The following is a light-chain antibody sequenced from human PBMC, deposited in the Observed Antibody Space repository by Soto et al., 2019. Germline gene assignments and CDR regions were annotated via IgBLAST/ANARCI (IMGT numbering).Light chain of an antibody. CDR1: NTDVGAYNY. Sequence: QSVLSQPVSVSWSPGHSLTISCTGTNTDVGAYNYVSWYQQHPGKAPKLMIYEVSNRPSGFSDRFSGSKSGNTASLTISGLQAEEEADYYCSSYTDSRTLVFGAGTKVTVL. J-gene: IGLJ1*01. CDR2: EVS. CDR3: SSYTDSRTLV. V-gene: IGLV2-14*01.